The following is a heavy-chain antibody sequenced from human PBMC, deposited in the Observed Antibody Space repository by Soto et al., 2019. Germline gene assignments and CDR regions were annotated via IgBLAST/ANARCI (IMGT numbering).Heavy chain of an antibody. CDR3: ARGNYYYDSSGPMDV. V-gene: IGHV4-59*01. CDR2: IYYSGST. D-gene: IGHD3-22*01. CDR1: GGSISSYY. J-gene: IGHJ6*02. Sequence: SDTLSLTCTVSGGSISSYYWSWIRQPPGKGLEWIGYIYYSGSTNYNPSLKSRVTISVDTSKNQFSLKLSSVTAADTAVYYCARGNYYYDSSGPMDVWGQGTTVTVSS.